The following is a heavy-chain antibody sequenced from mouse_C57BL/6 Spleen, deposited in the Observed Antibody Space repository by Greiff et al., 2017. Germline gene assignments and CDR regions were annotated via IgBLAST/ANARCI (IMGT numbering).Heavy chain of an antibody. D-gene: IGHD6-5*01. CDR3: ARRSLDY. J-gene: IGHJ2*01. CDR1: GYTFTSYW. CDR2: IEPNSGGT. Sequence: QVQLQQPGAELVKPGASVKLSCKASGYTFTSYWMHWVKQRPGRGREWIGRIEPNSGGTKCNEKFKSKATLTVDKPSRTDSMRLSSLTSEDSAVYYCARRSLDYWGQSTTLTVSS. V-gene: IGHV1-72*01.